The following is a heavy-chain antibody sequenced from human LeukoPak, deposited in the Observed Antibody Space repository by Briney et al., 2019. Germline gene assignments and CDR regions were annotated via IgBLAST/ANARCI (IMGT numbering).Heavy chain of an antibody. CDR1: GDTFSSYA. CDR2: IIPIFGTA. CDR3: ARGYYDILTGYYRALDY. D-gene: IGHD3-9*01. Sequence: ASVKVSCMPSGDTFSSYALSWVRQAPGQGLEWMGGIIPIFGTANYAQKFQGRVTITADESTSTAYMELSSLRSEDTAVYYCARGYYDILTGYYRALDYWGQGTLVTVSS. J-gene: IGHJ4*02. V-gene: IGHV1-69*13.